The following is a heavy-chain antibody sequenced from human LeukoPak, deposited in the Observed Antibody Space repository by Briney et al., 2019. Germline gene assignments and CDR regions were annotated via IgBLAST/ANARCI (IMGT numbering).Heavy chain of an antibody. CDR2: ISSSSTI. CDR3: ARHDSSGYYYFDY. J-gene: IGHJ4*02. CDR1: GFTFSSHA. D-gene: IGHD3-22*01. V-gene: IGHV3-48*02. Sequence: PGGSLRLSCAASGFTFSSHAMHWVRQAPGKGLEWVSYISSSSTIYYADSVKGRFTISRDNAKNSLYLQMNSLRDEDTAVYYCARHDSSGYYYFDYWGQGTLVTVSS.